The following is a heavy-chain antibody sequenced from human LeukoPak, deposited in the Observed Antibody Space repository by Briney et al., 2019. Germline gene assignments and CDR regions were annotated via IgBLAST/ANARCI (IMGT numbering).Heavy chain of an antibody. D-gene: IGHD1-26*01. CDR1: GFTFSSYS. Sequence: GGSLRLSCAASGFTFSSYSMNWVRQAPGKGLEWVSSISSSSSYIYYADSVRGRFTISRDNANNSLYLQMNSLRAEDTAVYYCARWLVGALKPGACDVWGQGTAVIVSS. V-gene: IGHV3-21*01. J-gene: IGHJ3*01. CDR3: ARWLVGALKPGACDV. CDR2: ISSSSSYI.